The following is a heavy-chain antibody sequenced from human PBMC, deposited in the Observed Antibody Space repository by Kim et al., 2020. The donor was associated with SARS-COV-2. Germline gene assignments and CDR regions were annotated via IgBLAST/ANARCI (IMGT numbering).Heavy chain of an antibody. Sequence: GGSLRLSCSASGFTFSSYAMHWVRQAPGKGLEYVSAISSNGGSTYYADSVKGRFTISRDNSKNTLYLQMSSLRAEDTAVYYCVKGRYSSSQTPFDYWGQGTLVTVSS. CDR2: ISSNGGST. D-gene: IGHD6-13*01. V-gene: IGHV3-64D*06. J-gene: IGHJ4*02. CDR1: GFTFSSYA. CDR3: VKGRYSSSQTPFDY.